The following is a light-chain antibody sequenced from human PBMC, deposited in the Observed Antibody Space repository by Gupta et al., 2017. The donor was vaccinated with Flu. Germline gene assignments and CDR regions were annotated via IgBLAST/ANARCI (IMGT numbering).Light chain of an antibody. V-gene: IGLV1-40*01. CDR2: GNA. CDR3: QSYDTSLNSVV. Sequence: SSNLGAGYDVHWYQQLPGTAPILIIFGNAKRPSGVPERFSGSKSGTSASLAITGLQAEDEADYYCQSYDTSLNSVVFGGGTKLTVL. CDR1: SSNLGAGYD. J-gene: IGLJ2*01.